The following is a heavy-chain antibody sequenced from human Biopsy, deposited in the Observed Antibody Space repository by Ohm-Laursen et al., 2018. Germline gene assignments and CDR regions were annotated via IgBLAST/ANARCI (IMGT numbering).Heavy chain of an antibody. J-gene: IGHJ6*02. Sequence: SLRLSCTASGFTVNDHAMHWVRQPPGKGLEWVSGISWDSGRIGYADSVKGRFTVSRDNAKKSLYLKINSLRPEDTALYYCTKDLIPAGTDVWGQGTTVTVSS. CDR1: GFTVNDHA. CDR3: TKDLIPAGTDV. CDR2: ISWDSGRI. V-gene: IGHV3-9*01.